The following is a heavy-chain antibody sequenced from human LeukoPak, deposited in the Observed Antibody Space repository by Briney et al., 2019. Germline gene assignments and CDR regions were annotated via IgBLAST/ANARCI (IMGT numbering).Heavy chain of an antibody. J-gene: IGHJ3*02. CDR3: ARVNYYVSTTYYRAFDI. D-gene: IGHD3-22*01. V-gene: IGHV4-61*09. CDR1: GGSINSGSYY. CDR2: VFTRGTT. Sequence: SDTLSLTCTVSGGSINSGSYYWNWIRQPAGKRLEWLGHVFTRGTTSYNASLEGRLTISLDTARNQFSLKLSSVTAADTAVYYCARVNYYVSTTYYRAFDIWGQGTMVTVSS.